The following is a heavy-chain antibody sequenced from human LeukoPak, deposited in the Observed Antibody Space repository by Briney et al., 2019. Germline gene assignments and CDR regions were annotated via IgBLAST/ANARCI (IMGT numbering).Heavy chain of an antibody. Sequence: GGSLRLSCAASGFNFIDYTMNWVRQAPGKGLEWVSSITSTGRYIFYADSLKGRFTISRDNAKKSLYLQMNSLRAEDTAVYCCARLRNVGGNPHPLNVWGQGTTVTVSS. CDR1: GFNFIDYT. V-gene: IGHV3-21*01. D-gene: IGHD4-23*01. CDR3: ARLRNVGGNPHPLNV. CDR2: ITSTGRYI. J-gene: IGHJ3*01.